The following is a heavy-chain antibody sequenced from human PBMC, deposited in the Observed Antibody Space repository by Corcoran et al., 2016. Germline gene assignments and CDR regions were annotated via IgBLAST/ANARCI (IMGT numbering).Heavy chain of an antibody. CDR2: MNPNSGNT. Sequence: QVQLVQSGAEVKKPGASVKVSCKASGYTFTSYDINWVRQATGQGLEWMGWMNPNSGNTGYAQKFQGRVTMTRNTSISTAYMELSSLRSEDTAVYYCARSGIRFLEWLLRGFDPWGQGTLVTVSS. V-gene: IGHV1-8*01. D-gene: IGHD3-3*01. J-gene: IGHJ5*02. CDR1: GYTFTSYD. CDR3: ARSGIRFLEWLLRGFDP.